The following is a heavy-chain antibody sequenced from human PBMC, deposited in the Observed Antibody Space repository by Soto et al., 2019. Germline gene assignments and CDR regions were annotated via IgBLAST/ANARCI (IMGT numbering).Heavy chain of an antibody. D-gene: IGHD7-27*01. CDR1: GGSISNHD. J-gene: IGHJ4*02. CDR3: TRANWYSDD. Sequence: QVQLQESGPGLVKPSETLSLTCTVSGGSISNHDWSWIRQPPGKGQEWSGYIYYNGNTDYNPPLKSRFTMSVYTSKNQISLKLSSGTAADTSVYYCTRANWYSDDWGQGTLVTVSS. CDR2: IYYNGNT. V-gene: IGHV4-59*11.